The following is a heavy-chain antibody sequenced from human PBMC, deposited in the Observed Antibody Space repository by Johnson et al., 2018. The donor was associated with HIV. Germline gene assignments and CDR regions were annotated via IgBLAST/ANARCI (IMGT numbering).Heavy chain of an antibody. CDR3: ARVSIWSGYPDAFDI. CDR2: IRSKTDGGTT. Sequence: VQLVESGGGLVKPGGSLRLSCAASGFTFSNAWMSWVRQSPGKGLEWVGRIRSKTDGGTTEYAAPVKGRFTISRDDSKNTLYLQMNSLRAEDTAVYYCARVSIWSGYPDAFDIWGQGTMVTVSS. D-gene: IGHD3-3*01. CDR1: GFTFSNAW. J-gene: IGHJ3*02. V-gene: IGHV3-15*01.